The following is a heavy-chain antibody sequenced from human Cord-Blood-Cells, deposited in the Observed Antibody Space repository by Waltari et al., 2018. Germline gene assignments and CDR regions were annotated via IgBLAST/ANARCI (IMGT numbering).Heavy chain of an antibody. CDR3: ATYNRMTTVTFDY. CDR1: GYSISSGYS. V-gene: IGHV4-38-2*01. Sequence: QLQLQESGPGLVKPSETLSLTCAVSGYSISSGYSCGWLRQPPGKGLEWIGRIYHSGSTYYNPSLKSRVTISVDTSKNQFSLKLSSVTAADTAVYYCATYNRMTTVTFDYWGQGTLVTVSS. D-gene: IGHD4-17*01. J-gene: IGHJ4*02. CDR2: IYHSGST.